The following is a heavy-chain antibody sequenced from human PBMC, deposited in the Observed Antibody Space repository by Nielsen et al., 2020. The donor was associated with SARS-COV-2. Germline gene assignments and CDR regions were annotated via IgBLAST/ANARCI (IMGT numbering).Heavy chain of an antibody. D-gene: IGHD5-12*01. CDR2: ISWNSGSI. CDR1: GFTFDDYA. Sequence: GGSLRLSCAASGFTFDDYAMHWVRQAPGKGLEWVSGISWNSGSIGYADSVKGRFTISRDNAKNSLYLQMNSLRAEDTALYYCAKDMWPLPYGGYASWGQGTLVTVSS. V-gene: IGHV3-9*01. CDR3: AKDMWPLPYGGYAS. J-gene: IGHJ4*02.